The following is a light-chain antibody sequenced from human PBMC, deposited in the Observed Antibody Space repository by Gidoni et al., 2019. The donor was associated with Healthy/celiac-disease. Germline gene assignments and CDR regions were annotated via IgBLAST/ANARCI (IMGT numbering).Light chain of an antibody. CDR1: KSLLHSNGYNY. V-gene: IGKV2-28*01. CDR2: LGS. Sequence: EIVMTQSPLSLRVTPGEPASISCRSSKSLLHSNGYNYLDWYLQKPGQSPQLLIYLGSNRASGVPDRFSGSGSGTDFTLKISRVEAEDVVVYSCMQALQTLSITFGQGTRLEIK. CDR3: MQALQTLSIT. J-gene: IGKJ5*01.